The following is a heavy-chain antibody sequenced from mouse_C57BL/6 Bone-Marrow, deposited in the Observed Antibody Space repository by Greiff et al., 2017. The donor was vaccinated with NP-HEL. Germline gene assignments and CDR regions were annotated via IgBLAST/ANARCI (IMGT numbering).Heavy chain of an antibody. D-gene: IGHD2-1*01. V-gene: IGHV5-4*01. Sequence: EVQGVESGGGLVRPGGSLKLSCPASGLPLGSYAMSWVRQTPEKRLEWVATISDGGSYTYYPDNVKGRFTISRDNAENNLYLQMSHLKSEDTAMYYCAREDGNYGYWGQGTTLTVSS. CDR1: GLPLGSYA. J-gene: IGHJ2*01. CDR3: AREDGNYGY. CDR2: ISDGGSYT.